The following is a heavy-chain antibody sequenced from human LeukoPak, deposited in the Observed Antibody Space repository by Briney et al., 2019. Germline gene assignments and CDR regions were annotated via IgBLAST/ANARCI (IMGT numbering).Heavy chain of an antibody. CDR2: INHSGST. CDR1: GGSFSGYY. Sequence: SETLSLTCAVYGGSFSGYYWSWIRQPPGKGLEWIGEINHSGSTNYNPSLKSRVTISVDTSKNQFSLKLSSVTAADTAVYYCARGLAGYSSSWSPGYFDYWGQGTLVTVSS. CDR3: ARGLAGYSSSWSPGYFDY. D-gene: IGHD6-13*01. J-gene: IGHJ4*02. V-gene: IGHV4-34*01.